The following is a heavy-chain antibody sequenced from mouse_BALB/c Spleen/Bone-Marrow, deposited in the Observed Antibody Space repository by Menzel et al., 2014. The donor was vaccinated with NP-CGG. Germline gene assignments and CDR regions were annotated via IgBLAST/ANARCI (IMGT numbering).Heavy chain of an antibody. CDR2: IYYSGGS. CDR3: ARHDGYFDY. Sequence: EVMLVESGPDLVEPSQSLSLTCTVTGYSITSGYSWHWIRQFPGNKLEWMGFIYYSGGSNYNPSLKSRVSISRDTSKNQFFLQLNSVTSEDAATYYCARHDGYFDYWGQGTTLTVSS. CDR1: GYSITSGYS. J-gene: IGHJ2*01. D-gene: IGHD2-3*01. V-gene: IGHV3-1*02.